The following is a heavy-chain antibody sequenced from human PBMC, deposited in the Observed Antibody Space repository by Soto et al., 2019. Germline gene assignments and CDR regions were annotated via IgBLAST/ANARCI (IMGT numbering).Heavy chain of an antibody. CDR3: ARLLRGYSYDDYYFDY. J-gene: IGHJ4*02. V-gene: IGHV1-69*01. CDR1: ARTFRTYA. CDR2: IIPIFGTA. D-gene: IGHD5-18*01. Sequence: VPVSCPASARTFRTYAITWVRPAPGQGLEWMGGIIPIFGTANYAQKFQGRVTITADESTSTAYMELSSLRSEDTAVYYCARLLRGYSYDDYYFDYWGQGTLVTVSS.